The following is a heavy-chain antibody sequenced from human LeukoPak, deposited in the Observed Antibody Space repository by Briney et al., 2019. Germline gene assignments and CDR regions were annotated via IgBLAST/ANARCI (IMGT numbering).Heavy chain of an antibody. Sequence: SETLSLTCTVSGGSIGSYYWSWIRQPAGKGLECIGRIYTSGSTNYNPSLKSRVTMSVDTSKNQFSLKLSSVTAADTAVYYCARERKDSVAGTWFDPWGQGTLVTVSS. CDR3: ARERKDSVAGTWFDP. J-gene: IGHJ5*02. CDR1: GGSIGSYY. V-gene: IGHV4-4*07. D-gene: IGHD6-19*01. CDR2: IYTSGST.